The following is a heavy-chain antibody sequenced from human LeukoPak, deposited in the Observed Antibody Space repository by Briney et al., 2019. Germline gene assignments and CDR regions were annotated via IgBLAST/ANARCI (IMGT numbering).Heavy chain of an antibody. CDR2: ISGSGGST. V-gene: IGHV3-23*01. D-gene: IGHD3-3*01. Sequence: PGGSLRLSCAASGFTFSSYAMSWVRQAPGKGLEWVSAISGSGGSTYYADSVKGRFTISRDNSKNTLYLQMNSLRAEDTAVYYCAKDSYYDFWGGYYSWGQGTLVTVSS. CDR1: GFTFSSYA. CDR3: AKDSYYDFWGGYYS. J-gene: IGHJ5*02.